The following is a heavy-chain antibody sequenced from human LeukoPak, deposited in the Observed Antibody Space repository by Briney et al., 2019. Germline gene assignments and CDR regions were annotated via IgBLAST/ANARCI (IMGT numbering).Heavy chain of an antibody. J-gene: IGHJ4*02. V-gene: IGHV3-74*01. CDR1: GFSFSVYW. D-gene: IGHD1-26*01. CDR2: IKTDGSIT. CDR3: AKDTSPLVGPTSVDY. Sequence: GGSLRLSCAASGFSFSVYWMHWVRQAPGKGPVWVSRIKTDGSITDYADFVKGRFTISRDNAKNSLYLQMNSLRADDTALYYCAKDTSPLVGPTSVDYWGQGTLVTVSS.